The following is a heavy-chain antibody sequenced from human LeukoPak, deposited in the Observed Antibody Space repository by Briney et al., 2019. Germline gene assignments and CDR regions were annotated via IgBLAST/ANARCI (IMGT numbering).Heavy chain of an antibody. V-gene: IGHV4-39*07. CDR3: ARDSAYYDILTGYYGRGHDY. CDR2: FFYSGST. CDR1: GDSITSTIYY. Sequence: SETLSLTCTVSGDSITSTIYYWGWIRQPPGKGLEWIGSFFYSGSTYYNPSLKSRVTISVDTSKNQFSLKLSSVTAADTAVYYCARDSAYYDILTGYYGRGHDYWGQGTLVTVSS. D-gene: IGHD3-9*01. J-gene: IGHJ4*02.